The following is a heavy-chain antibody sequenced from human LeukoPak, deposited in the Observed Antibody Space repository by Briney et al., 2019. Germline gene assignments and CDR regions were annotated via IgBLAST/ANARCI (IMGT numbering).Heavy chain of an antibody. V-gene: IGHV3-74*01. D-gene: IGHD1-26*01. CDR2: INSDGSST. Sequence: GGSLRLSCAASGFTFSSYWMHWVRQAPGKGLVWVSRINSDGSSTSYADSVKGRFTISRDNAKNTLYLQMNSLRAEDTAVYYCARAGIVGTIPGYYYYYMDVWGKGTTVTISS. J-gene: IGHJ6*03. CDR3: ARAGIVGTIPGYYYYYMDV. CDR1: GFTFSSYW.